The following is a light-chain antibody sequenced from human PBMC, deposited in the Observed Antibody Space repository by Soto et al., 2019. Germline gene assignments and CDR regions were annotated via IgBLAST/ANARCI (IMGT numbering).Light chain of an antibody. J-gene: IGLJ2*01. CDR1: SSNIGSNY. Sequence: QSVLTQPPSASGTHGQRVTISCSGSSSNIGSNYVYWYQQLPGTAPKLLIYRNNQRPSGVPDRFSGSKSGTSASLAISGLRSEDEADYYCAAWDDSLSGEVFGGGTQLTVL. V-gene: IGLV1-47*01. CDR3: AAWDDSLSGEV. CDR2: RNN.